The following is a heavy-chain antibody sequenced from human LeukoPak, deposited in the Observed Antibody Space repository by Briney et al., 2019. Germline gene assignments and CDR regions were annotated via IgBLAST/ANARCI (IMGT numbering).Heavy chain of an antibody. Sequence: PGGSLRLSCAASGFTFASYGMHGLRHAPGKGREGVALIRYDRTNKYYTDSVKGRFTISKDNSKNTLYLQMNSLRAEDTAVYYCTRNQGYCTGGGCYIDYWGQGTLVTVSS. D-gene: IGHD2-8*02. CDR1: GFTFASYG. V-gene: IGHV3-30*02. CDR2: IRYDRTNK. J-gene: IGHJ4*02. CDR3: TRNQGYCTGGGCYIDY.